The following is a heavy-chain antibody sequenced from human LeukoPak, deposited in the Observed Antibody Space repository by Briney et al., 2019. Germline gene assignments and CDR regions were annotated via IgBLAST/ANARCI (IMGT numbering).Heavy chain of an antibody. Sequence: SETLSLTCTVSGGSIRSSYYYWGWIRQPPGKGLEWIGEINHSGSTNYNPSLKSRVTISVDTSKNQFSLKLSSVTAADTAVYYCARRYSSGWYADYWGQGTLVTVSS. CDR3: ARRYSSGWYADY. J-gene: IGHJ4*02. D-gene: IGHD6-19*01. V-gene: IGHV4-39*07. CDR1: GGSIRSSYYY. CDR2: INHSGST.